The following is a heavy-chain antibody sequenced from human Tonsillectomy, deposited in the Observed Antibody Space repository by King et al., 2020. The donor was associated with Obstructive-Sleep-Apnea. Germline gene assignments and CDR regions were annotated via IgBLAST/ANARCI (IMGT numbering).Heavy chain of an antibody. CDR3: ASERDIYGMDV. J-gene: IGHJ6*02. Sequence: QLQESGPGLVKPSETLSLTCTVSGGSISSTSYYWGWIRQPPGKGLEWIGNIYYSGSPYYNPSLKSRVTISGDMSKNQFSLKLSSVTAADTAVYYCASERDIYGMDVWGQGTTVTVSS. V-gene: IGHV4-39*07. CDR1: GGSISSTSYY. CDR2: IYYSGSP.